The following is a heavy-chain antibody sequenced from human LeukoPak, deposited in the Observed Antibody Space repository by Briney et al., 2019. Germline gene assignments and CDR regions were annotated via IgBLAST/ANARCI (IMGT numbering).Heavy chain of an antibody. CDR2: ISTRGGTI. Sequence: GGSLRLSCAASGFIFSSYEMNWVRQAPGKGLEWVSYISTRGGTIYYADSVKGRFTISRDNAKNSLYLQMNSLRAEDTAVYYCARDSDYGGTQDYWGQGTLVTVSS. CDR1: GFIFSSYE. CDR3: ARDSDYGGTQDY. J-gene: IGHJ4*02. V-gene: IGHV3-48*03. D-gene: IGHD4-23*01.